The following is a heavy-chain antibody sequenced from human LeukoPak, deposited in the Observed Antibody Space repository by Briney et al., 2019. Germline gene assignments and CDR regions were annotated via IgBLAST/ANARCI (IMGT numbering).Heavy chain of an antibody. CDR1: GYTFTSYG. V-gene: IGHV1-18*01. J-gene: IGHJ3*02. D-gene: IGHD3-9*01. CDR2: ISACNGNT. Sequence: GASVKVSCKASGYTFTSYGISWVRQAPGQGLEWMGWISACNGNTNYAQKLQGRVTMTTDTSTSTAYMELRSLRSDDTAVYYCARDIIRSDYDILTGYSIDAFDIWGQGTMVTVSS. CDR3: ARDIIRSDYDILTGYSIDAFDI.